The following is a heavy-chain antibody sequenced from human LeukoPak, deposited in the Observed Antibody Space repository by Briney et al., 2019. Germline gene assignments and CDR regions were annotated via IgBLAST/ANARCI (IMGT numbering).Heavy chain of an antibody. V-gene: IGHV4-34*01. CDR1: GGSFSGFY. Sequence: SETLSLTCAVYGGSFSGFYWSWIRQPPGKGLEWIGEINHSGGTNYNPSLKSRVTISVDTSKNQFSLKLSSVTAADTAVYYCARGRGGTYYFDYWGQGTLVTVSS. J-gene: IGHJ4*02. CDR3: ARGRGGTYYFDY. D-gene: IGHD1-1*01. CDR2: INHSGGT.